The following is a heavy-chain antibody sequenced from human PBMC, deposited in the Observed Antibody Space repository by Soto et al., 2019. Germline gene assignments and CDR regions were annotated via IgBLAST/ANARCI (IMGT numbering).Heavy chain of an antibody. J-gene: IGHJ5*02. Sequence: SETLSLTCAVSGYSISSGYYWGWIRQPPGKGLEWIGSIYHSGSTYYNPSLKSRVTISVDTSKNQFSLKLSSVTAADTAVYYCARGQQEYYDFWSGYYKGAVWFDPWGQGTLGTVSA. CDR1: GYSISSGYY. V-gene: IGHV4-38-2*01. CDR2: IYHSGST. CDR3: ARGQQEYYDFWSGYYKGAVWFDP. D-gene: IGHD3-3*01.